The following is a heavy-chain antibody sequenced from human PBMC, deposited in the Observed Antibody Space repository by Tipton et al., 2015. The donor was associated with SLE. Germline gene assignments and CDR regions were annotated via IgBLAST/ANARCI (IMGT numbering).Heavy chain of an antibody. V-gene: IGHV4-59*01. CDR2: MYHSGST. D-gene: IGHD3/OR15-3a*01. Sequence: TLSLTCTVSGDSITSDYWTWIRQPPGKGLEWIGYMYHSGSTKYNPSLKSRVTISLDTSKNQVSLKLTSVTAADTAVYYCARQRGYNYGLYNWFDPWGQGTLVTVSS. J-gene: IGHJ5*02. CDR3: ARQRGYNYGLYNWFDP. CDR1: GDSITSDY.